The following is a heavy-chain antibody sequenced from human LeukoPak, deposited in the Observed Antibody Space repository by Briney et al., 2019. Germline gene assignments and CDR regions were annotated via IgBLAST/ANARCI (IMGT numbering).Heavy chain of an antibody. J-gene: IGHJ4*02. D-gene: IGHD3-10*01. Sequence: GGSLRLSCAASGFTFSSYAVHWVRQAPGKGLEWVAFISFDGSNTYYADSVKGRFTISRDNSKNTLYLQMNSLRAEDTAVYYCARDYYGSGSYEFGYWGQGTLVTVSS. CDR1: GFTFSSYA. CDR2: ISFDGSNT. CDR3: ARDYYGSGSYEFGY. V-gene: IGHV3-30*04.